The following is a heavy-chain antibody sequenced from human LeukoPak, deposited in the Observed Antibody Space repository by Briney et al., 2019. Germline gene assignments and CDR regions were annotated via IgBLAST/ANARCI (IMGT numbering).Heavy chain of an antibody. CDR1: GGSISSGGYY. V-gene: IGHV4-31*03. J-gene: IGHJ4*02. D-gene: IGHD5-18*01. CDR3: ARVGVDTAMARNMYYFDY. CDR2: IYYSGST. Sequence: PSQTLSLTCTVSGGSISSGGYYWRWIRQHPGTGLEWIGYIYYSGSTYYNPSLKSRVTISVDTSKNQFSLKLSSVTAADTAVYYCARVGVDTAMARNMYYFDYWGQGTLVTVSS.